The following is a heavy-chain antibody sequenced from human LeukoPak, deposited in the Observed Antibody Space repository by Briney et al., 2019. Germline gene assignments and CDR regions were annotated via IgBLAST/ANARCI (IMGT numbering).Heavy chain of an antibody. D-gene: IGHD2-8*01. V-gene: IGHV3-74*01. CDR1: VFIFSSYW. J-gene: IGHJ2*01. CDR3: GSSHGCTGGWYFNL. Sequence: GGSLRLSCAASVFIFSSYWMDWVRQAPGKRLVWVSRINSDGSSTSYADSVKGRFTISRDNAKNTLYLQMNSLRAEDTAVYYCGSSHGCTGGWYFNLWGRGTLVTVSS. CDR2: INSDGSST.